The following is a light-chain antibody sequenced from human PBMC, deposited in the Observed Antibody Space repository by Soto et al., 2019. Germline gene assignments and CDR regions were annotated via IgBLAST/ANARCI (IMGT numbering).Light chain of an antibody. J-gene: IGKJ4*01. Sequence: EIVLTQSPVTLSLSPGERATLSCRASQSINNYLAWYQQKPGQPPRLLIYDASNRATAIPVRFSGSGSGTDFTLTISSREPEDSAVYYGPYRGIWPPGATFGGGTKVEIK. CDR1: QSINNY. CDR3: PYRGIWPPGAT. V-gene: IGKV3-11*01. CDR2: DAS.